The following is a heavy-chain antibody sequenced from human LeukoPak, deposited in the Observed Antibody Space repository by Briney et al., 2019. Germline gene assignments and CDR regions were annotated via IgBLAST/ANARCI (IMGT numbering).Heavy chain of an antibody. V-gene: IGHV1-18*01. J-gene: IGHJ4*02. CDR3: ARSVPSDY. CDR1: GYTFTSFG. CDR2: ISVYNGDT. Sequence: ASVKVSCKTSGYTFTSFGISWVRQAPGQGLEWMGWISVYNGDTNFAQKFQGRVTMTTDTSTSTVYMELGNLRSDDTAVYYCARSVPSDYWGQGTLAIVSS.